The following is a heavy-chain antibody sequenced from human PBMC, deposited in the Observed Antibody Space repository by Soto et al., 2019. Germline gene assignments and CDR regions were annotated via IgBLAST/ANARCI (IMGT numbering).Heavy chain of an antibody. CDR1: GGSISSGGYS. CDR3: ARDDYDGYYFTY. J-gene: IGHJ4*02. Sequence: SETLSLTCVVSGGSISSGGYSWNWIRQPPGKGLEWIGYVLQSGSTFYNPSLKSRVTMSVDRSKNQFSLKLSSVTAADTAVYYCARDDYDGYYFTYWGQGALVTVSS. D-gene: IGHD4-17*01. CDR2: VLQSGST. V-gene: IGHV4-30-2*01.